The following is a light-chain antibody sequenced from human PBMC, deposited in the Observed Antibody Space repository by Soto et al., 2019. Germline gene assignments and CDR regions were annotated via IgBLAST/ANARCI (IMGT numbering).Light chain of an antibody. CDR2: AAS. V-gene: IGKV1-17*01. Sequence: DIQMTQSPSSLSASVGARVTIPCRASQGIRTDLGWYQQKPGKAPKRLIYAASSLQSGVPSRFSGSGAGTEFTLTISSLQPEDFATYYCLQHNSYPLTFGGGTKVELK. CDR3: LQHNSYPLT. CDR1: QGIRTD. J-gene: IGKJ4*01.